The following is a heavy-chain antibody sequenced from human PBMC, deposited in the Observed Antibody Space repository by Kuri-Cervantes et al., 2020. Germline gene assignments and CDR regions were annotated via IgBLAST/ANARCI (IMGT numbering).Heavy chain of an antibody. D-gene: IGHD5-24*01. V-gene: IGHV3-23*01. CDR1: GFTFSSYA. Sequence: GESLKISCAASGFTFSSYAMSWVRQAPGKGLEWVSVIGGSGGPTYNADSVEGRFTISRDDSKNILYLQMNSLRAEDTAVYYCARDGMATITGWGQGTLVTVSS. CDR2: IGGSGGPT. CDR3: ARDGMATITG. J-gene: IGHJ4*02.